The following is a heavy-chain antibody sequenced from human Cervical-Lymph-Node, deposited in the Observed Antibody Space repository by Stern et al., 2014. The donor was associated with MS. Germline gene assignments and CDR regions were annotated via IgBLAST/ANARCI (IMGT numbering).Heavy chain of an antibody. CDR1: GGSFSGYY. J-gene: IGHJ6*02. Sequence: QLQLQQWGAGLLKPSETLSLTCAVYGGSFSGYYWSWIRQPPGKGLEWTGEINHSGSTTYNPSPHSRDPISVDTSKNQFSTNLSSVTAADTAVYYCARGAEYYGMDVWGQGTTVTVSS. CDR2: INHSGST. V-gene: IGHV4-34*01. CDR3: ARGAEYYGMDV.